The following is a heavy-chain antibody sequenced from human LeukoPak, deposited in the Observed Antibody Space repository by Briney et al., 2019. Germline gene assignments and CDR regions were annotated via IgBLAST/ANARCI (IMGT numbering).Heavy chain of an antibody. CDR1: GGSTSSYY. D-gene: IGHD2-2*01. CDR3: ARLGPIVVVPAAEYYFDY. Sequence: SETLSLTCTVSGGSTSSYYWSWIRQPPGKGLEWIGYIYYSGSTNYSPSLKSRVTISVDTSKNQFSLKLSSVTAADTAVYYCARLGPIVVVPAAEYYFDYWGQGTLVTVSS. CDR2: IYYSGST. V-gene: IGHV4-59*01. J-gene: IGHJ4*02.